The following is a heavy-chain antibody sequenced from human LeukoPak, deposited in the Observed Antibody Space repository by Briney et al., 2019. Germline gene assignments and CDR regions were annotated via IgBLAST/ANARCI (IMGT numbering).Heavy chain of an antibody. D-gene: IGHD3-10*01. J-gene: IGHJ4*02. V-gene: IGHV3-23*01. CDR1: GFTFSSYW. CDR3: ANLVATGLDY. Sequence: GGSLRLSCAASGFTFSSYWMSWVRQAPGKGLEWVSAINSVGSSTYYADSVKGRFTISRDNSKNTLDLQMNSLRAEDTALYYCANLVATGLDYWGQGTLVTVSS. CDR2: INSVGSST.